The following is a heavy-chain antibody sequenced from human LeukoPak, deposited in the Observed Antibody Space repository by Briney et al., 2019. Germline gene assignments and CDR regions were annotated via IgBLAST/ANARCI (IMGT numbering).Heavy chain of an antibody. CDR3: ARIDTAMVIYFDY. V-gene: IGHV4-39*07. CDR2: IYYSGST. J-gene: IGHJ4*02. D-gene: IGHD5-18*01. CDR1: GGSISSSSYY. Sequence: PSETLSLTCTVSGGSISSSSYYWGWIRQPPGKGLEWIGSIYYSGSTYYNPSLKSRVTISVDTSKNQFSLKLSSVTAADTAVYYCARIDTAMVIYFDYWGQGTLVTVSS.